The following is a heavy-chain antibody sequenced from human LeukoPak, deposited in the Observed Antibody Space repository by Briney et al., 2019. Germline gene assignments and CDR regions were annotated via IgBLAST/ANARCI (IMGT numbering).Heavy chain of an antibody. J-gene: IGHJ4*02. CDR3: ARDPTVGGSGSFDY. D-gene: IGHD3-10*01. V-gene: IGHV3-21*01. CDR2: ISSSSSYI. Sequence: GGSLRLSCAASGFTFSSYSMTWVRQAPGKGLEWVSSISSSSSYIYYADSVKGRFTISRDNAKNSLYLQMNSLKAEDTAVYYCARDPTVGGSGSFDYWGQGTLVTVSS. CDR1: GFTFSSYS.